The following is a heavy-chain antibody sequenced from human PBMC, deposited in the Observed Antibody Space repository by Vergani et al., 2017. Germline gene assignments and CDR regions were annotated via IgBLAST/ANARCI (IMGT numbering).Heavy chain of an antibody. CDR2: IYVSGIT. CDR1: GASINTDFYY. V-gene: IGHV4-61*02. CDR3: ARDNKQLRPRAFDL. Sequence: QVQLQESGPGLVKPSQTLSLTCTVSGASINTDFYYWHWIRQPAGKGLEWIGRIYVSGITDYNSSLQCRVSMSDDTSTNHFSLTLTSVTAADTAVYYCARDNKQLRPRAFDLWVQGTMVTVSS. J-gene: IGHJ3*01. D-gene: IGHD4-23*01.